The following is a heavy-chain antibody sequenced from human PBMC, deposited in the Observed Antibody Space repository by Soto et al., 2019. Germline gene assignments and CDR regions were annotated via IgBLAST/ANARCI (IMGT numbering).Heavy chain of an antibody. V-gene: IGHV4-30-4*01. CDR2: IYYSGST. Sequence: SETLSLTCTVSGGSISSGDYYWSWIRQPPGKGLEWIGYIYYSGSTYYNPSLKSRVTISVDTSGNQFSLKLSSVTAADTAIYYCARDLSGYSAFDIWGQGTMVTVSS. J-gene: IGHJ3*02. CDR3: ARDLSGYSAFDI. D-gene: IGHD5-18*01. CDR1: GGSISSGDYY.